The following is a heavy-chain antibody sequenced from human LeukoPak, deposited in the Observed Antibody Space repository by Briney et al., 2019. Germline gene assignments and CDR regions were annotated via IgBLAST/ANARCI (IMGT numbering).Heavy chain of an antibody. Sequence: SETLSLSCTVSGASNNSYYWSWIRQPPGKGLEWIGYTHPSGNTNYSPSLKSRVTISMDTSTNQFSLKLSSVTAADTAVYYCARAHAVAGAYNWFDPWGQGTLVTVSS. CDR3: ARAHAVAGAYNWFDP. D-gene: IGHD6-19*01. V-gene: IGHV4-4*09. CDR2: THPSGNT. J-gene: IGHJ5*02. CDR1: GASNNSYY.